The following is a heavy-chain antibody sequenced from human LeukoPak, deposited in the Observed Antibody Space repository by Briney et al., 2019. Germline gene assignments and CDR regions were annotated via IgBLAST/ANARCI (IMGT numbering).Heavy chain of an antibody. CDR1: GYTFTSYG. J-gene: IGHJ4*02. Sequence: ASVKVSCKASGYTFTSYGISWVRQAPGQGLEWMGWISAYNGNTNYAQKLQGRVTMTTDTSMSTAYMELRSLRSDDTAVYYCAREGDYVWGSYRYTGFDYWGQGTLVTVSS. CDR2: ISAYNGNT. V-gene: IGHV1-18*01. D-gene: IGHD3-16*02. CDR3: AREGDYVWGSYRYTGFDY.